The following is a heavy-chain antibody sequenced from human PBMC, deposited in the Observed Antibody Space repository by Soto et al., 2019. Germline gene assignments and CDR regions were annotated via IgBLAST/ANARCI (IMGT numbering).Heavy chain of an antibody. V-gene: IGHV3-23*01. J-gene: IGHJ4*02. Sequence: GVLLKLACATSGFPMSGDAVGWGLKTQEGGLEWVAAISGGGNDRYYADFVQGRFTFSRDNSRNIPYLHMNSLRADDTAMYFCARSLFMVAPDSEPFDYWGQRPLVSVSS. CDR2: ISGGGNDR. CDR1: GFPMSGDA. D-gene: IGHD3-22*01. CDR3: ARSLFMVAPDSEPFDY.